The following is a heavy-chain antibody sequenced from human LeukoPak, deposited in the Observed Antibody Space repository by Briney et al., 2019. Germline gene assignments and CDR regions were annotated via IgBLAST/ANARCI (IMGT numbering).Heavy chain of an antibody. CDR3: AKSDTYDFLRPGYFDY. J-gene: IGHJ4*02. CDR2: INPSGGST. Sequence: ASVKVSCKASGYTFTSYYMHWVRQAPGQGLEWMGIINPSGGSTSYAQKFQGRVTMTRDTSTSTVYMELSSLRAEDTAVYYCAKSDTYDFLRPGYFDYWGQGTLVTVSS. CDR1: GYTFTSYY. D-gene: IGHD3-3*01. V-gene: IGHV1-46*01.